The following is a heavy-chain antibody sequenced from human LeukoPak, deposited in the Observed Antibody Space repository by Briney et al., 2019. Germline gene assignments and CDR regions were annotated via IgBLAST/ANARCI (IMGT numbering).Heavy chain of an antibody. CDR3: ARLATVTTSFFDY. D-gene: IGHD4-11*01. CDR1: GGPITTTTYY. V-gene: IGHV4-39*01. CDR2: MYYSGTT. Sequence: SETLSLTCTVPGGPITTTTYYWGWIRQPPGKGLEWIGSMYYSGTTYYNPSLKSRVTMSVETSTNQFSLKLSSVTAADTAVYYCARLATVTTSFFDYWGQGTLVTVSS. J-gene: IGHJ4*02.